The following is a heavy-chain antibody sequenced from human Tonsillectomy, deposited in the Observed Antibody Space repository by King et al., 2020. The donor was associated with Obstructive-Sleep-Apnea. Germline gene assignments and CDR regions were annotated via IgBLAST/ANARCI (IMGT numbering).Heavy chain of an antibody. J-gene: IGHJ4*02. V-gene: IGHV1-18*01. D-gene: IGHD4-17*01. Sequence: VQLVESGAEVKKPGASVKVSCTASGYSFSIYGITWVRQAPGQGLEWMGWISGYNGNTNYAQKLQGRVTMTTDTSTSTAYMELRSLRSDDTAVYYCARSLATVTTAPFDYWGQGTLVTVSS. CDR1: GYSFSIYG. CDR2: ISGYNGNT. CDR3: ARSLATVTTAPFDY.